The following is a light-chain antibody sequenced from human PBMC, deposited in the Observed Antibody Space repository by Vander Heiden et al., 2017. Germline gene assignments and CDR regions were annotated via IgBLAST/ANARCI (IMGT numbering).Light chain of an antibody. Sequence: DMPVTESASTLCSSVGDRHAIPCRASQSCSSCLACFPPQPWKAPKLPMYMVSTLESGVPSRFSGSASVTEIPLSIRRLPPDDFATYYCQQDNSYPPTFEGEARVEIK. CDR3: QQDNSYPPT. J-gene: IGKJ4*01. V-gene: IGKV1-5*03. CDR1: QSCSSC. CDR2: MVS.